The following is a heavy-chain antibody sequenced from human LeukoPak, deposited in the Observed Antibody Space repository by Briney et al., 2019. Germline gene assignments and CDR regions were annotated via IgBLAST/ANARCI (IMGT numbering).Heavy chain of an antibody. CDR2: ISGGGTGT. Sequence: TGGSLRLSCAASGFTFSSNAISWVRQAPGKGLEWVSSISGGGTGTFYADSVKGRFTVSRDNSKNTLYLQMNSLRADDTAVYYCAKGENMGSSGWYRINFDYWGQGTLVTVSS. D-gene: IGHD6-19*01. CDR3: AKGENMGSSGWYRINFDY. V-gene: IGHV3-23*01. CDR1: GFTFSSNA. J-gene: IGHJ4*02.